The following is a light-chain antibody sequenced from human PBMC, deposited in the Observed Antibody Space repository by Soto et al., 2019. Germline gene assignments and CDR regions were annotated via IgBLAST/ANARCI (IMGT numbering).Light chain of an antibody. V-gene: IGLV2-14*01. CDR3: SAYTNTLPRI. CDR2: DVS. J-gene: IGLJ2*01. Sequence: QSALTQPASVSGSPGQSITISCTGISSIYVSWYQQHPGKAPKLMLYDVSNRPSGVSNRFSGSKSDNTASLTISGLQPEDEADYYCSAYTNTLPRIFGGGTKLTVL. CDR1: SSIY.